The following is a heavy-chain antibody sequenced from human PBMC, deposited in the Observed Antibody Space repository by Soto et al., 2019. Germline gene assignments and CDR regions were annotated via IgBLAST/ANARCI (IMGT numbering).Heavy chain of an antibody. CDR1: GYTFTSYG. J-gene: IGHJ4*02. CDR3: ARDPPVRGVTKEFDY. D-gene: IGHD3-10*01. V-gene: IGHV1-18*01. Sequence: QVQLVQSGAEVKKPGASVKVSCKASGYTFTSYGISWVRQAPGQGLAWMGWISAYNGNTNYAQKLQGRGTMTTDTATSTAYMELRSRRSDDTAVYYCARDPPVRGVTKEFDYWGQGTLVTVSS. CDR2: ISAYNGNT.